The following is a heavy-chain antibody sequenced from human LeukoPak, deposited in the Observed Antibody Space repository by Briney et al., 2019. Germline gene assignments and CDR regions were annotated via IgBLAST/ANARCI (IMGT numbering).Heavy chain of an antibody. CDR2: INHSGST. Sequence: SETLSLTCAVYGGSFSGYYWSWIRQPPGKGLEWIGEINHSGSTNYNPSLKSRVTISVDTSKNQFSLKLSSVTAADTAVYYCARGLVVESHGDYAQKTYYFDYWGQGTLVTVSS. D-gene: IGHD4-17*01. V-gene: IGHV4-34*01. CDR3: ARGLVVESHGDYAQKTYYFDY. CDR1: GGSFSGYY. J-gene: IGHJ4*02.